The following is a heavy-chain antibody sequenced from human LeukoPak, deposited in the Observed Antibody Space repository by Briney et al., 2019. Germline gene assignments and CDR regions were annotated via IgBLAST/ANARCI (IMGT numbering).Heavy chain of an antibody. Sequence: SETLSLTCTVSGGSISSRFYYWGWIRQPPGKGLEWVASIYYNGRTYYNPSLMSRVTISLDTSKNQFSLNLSSLTAADAAVFYCARVTNAYFDHWGQGTLVTVSS. CDR1: GGSISSRFYY. V-gene: IGHV4-39*07. CDR2: IYYNGRT. CDR3: ARVTNAYFDH. J-gene: IGHJ4*02.